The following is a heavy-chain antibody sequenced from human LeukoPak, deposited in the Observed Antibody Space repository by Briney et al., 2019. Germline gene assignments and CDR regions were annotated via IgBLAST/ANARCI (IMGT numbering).Heavy chain of an antibody. Sequence: PSETLSLTCNVSGASVNDYYWTWIRQSPGKGLEWIGYIFNSGDNYNPSLKSRVTISMDTSKNQFSLNLRSVTAADTAVYYCARDLWFGELETNYYYYMDVWGKGTTVTVSS. CDR3: ARDLWFGELETNYYYYMDV. CDR1: GASVNDYY. V-gene: IGHV4-4*08. J-gene: IGHJ6*03. D-gene: IGHD3-10*01. CDR2: IFNSGD.